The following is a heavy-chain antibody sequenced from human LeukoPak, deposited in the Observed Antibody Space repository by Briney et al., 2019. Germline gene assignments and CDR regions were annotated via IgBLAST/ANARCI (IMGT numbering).Heavy chain of an antibody. CDR3: AKYCSGGNCYSGLY. J-gene: IGHJ4*02. V-gene: IGHV3-53*01. CDR1: GFTVSSNY. D-gene: IGHD2-15*01. Sequence: GGSLRLSCAASGFTVSSNYLSWVRQAPGKGLQWVSTITSGANTYYADSVKGRFTISRDNSKNTLYLQMNSLRAEDTAVYYCAKYCSGGNCYSGLYWGQGTLVTVSS. CDR2: ITSGANT.